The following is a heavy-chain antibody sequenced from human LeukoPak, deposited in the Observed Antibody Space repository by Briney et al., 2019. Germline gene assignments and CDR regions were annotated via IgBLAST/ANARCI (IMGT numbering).Heavy chain of an antibody. Sequence: SETLSLTCTVSGASISSSSYYWSWIRQPPGKGLEWIGYIYYSGSTNYNPSLKSRVTISVDTSKNQFSLKLSSVTAADTAVYYCARETLQGNAFDIWGQGTMVTVSS. D-gene: IGHD5-24*01. V-gene: IGHV4-61*01. CDR1: GASISSSSYY. CDR2: IYYSGST. J-gene: IGHJ3*02. CDR3: ARETLQGNAFDI.